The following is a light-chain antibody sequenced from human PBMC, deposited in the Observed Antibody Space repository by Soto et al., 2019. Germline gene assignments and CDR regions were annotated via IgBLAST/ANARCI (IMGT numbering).Light chain of an antibody. CDR1: QDIGTW. CDR3: QQADSFPFT. CDR2: VGS. V-gene: IGKV1-12*01. Sequence: DIQLTQSPSSVSASVGDRVTITCRASQDIGTWLAWYQQKPGKAPKLLIYVGSNLQSGVPARFSGAVSGTDVNHNISSVHPEEFATYHCQQADSFPFTVRPGNKVDFK. J-gene: IGKJ3*01.